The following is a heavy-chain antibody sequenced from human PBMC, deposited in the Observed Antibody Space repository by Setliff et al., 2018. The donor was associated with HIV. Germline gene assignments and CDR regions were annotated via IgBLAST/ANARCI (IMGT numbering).Heavy chain of an antibody. CDR2: IHDNGKA. J-gene: IGHJ5*02. Sequence: PSETLSLTCTLSGDYISSDDYYWGWIRQAPGKGLEWMGFIHDNGKAFYDTALKSRLTMYADTSRTQFYLNLRSVTASDTAVYYCVRYRSKIDWFDPWGQGTLVTVSS. D-gene: IGHD1-26*01. CDR3: VRYRSKIDWFDP. V-gene: IGHV4-39*01. CDR1: GDYISSDDYY.